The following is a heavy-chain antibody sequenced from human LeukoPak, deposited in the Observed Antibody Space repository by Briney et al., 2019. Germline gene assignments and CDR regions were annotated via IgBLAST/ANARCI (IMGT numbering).Heavy chain of an antibody. CDR1: GFSLSTSGVG. CDR3: AHPTYYYGSGSYYFDY. V-gene: IGHV2-5*02. Sequence: SGPTLVNPPQTLTLTCTFSGFSLSTSGVGVGWIRQPPGKALEWLALIYWDDDKRYSPSLKSRLTITKDTSKNQVVLTMTNMDPVDTATYYCAHPTYYYGSGSYYFDYWGQGTLVTVSS. D-gene: IGHD3-10*01. J-gene: IGHJ4*02. CDR2: IYWDDDK.